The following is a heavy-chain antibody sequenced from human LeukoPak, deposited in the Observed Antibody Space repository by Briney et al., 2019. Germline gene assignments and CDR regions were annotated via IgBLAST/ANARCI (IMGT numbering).Heavy chain of an antibody. CDR3: ARSLAGKMLRGYGMDV. CDR1: GYTFATYW. J-gene: IGHJ6*02. Sequence: GASLKIYCKGFGYTFATYWIGWVRHMPGTRLELMGIIYPLDSDTRYSPSFPRQITFSADTSTSTAYLPWTSLKDSDTANYYCARSLAGKMLRGYGMDVWSQGRTVTVSS. D-gene: IGHD3-10*01. V-gene: IGHV5-51*01. CDR2: IYPLDSDT.